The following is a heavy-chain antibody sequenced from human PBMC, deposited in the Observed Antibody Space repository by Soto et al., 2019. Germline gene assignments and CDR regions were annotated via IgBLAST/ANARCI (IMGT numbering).Heavy chain of an antibody. V-gene: IGHV4-61*01. Sequence: SETLSLTCPVSGGSVSSSISTYYWSWIRQPPGKGLEWIGYIYYSGTTNYNPSLQSRVTISVDTSKNQFSLKLSSVTAADTAVYYCARKGPTRYNYHGMDAWGQGTTVTVSS. CDR2: IYYSGTT. J-gene: IGHJ6*02. CDR1: GGSVSSSISTYY. CDR3: ARKGPTRYNYHGMDA. D-gene: IGHD5-12*01.